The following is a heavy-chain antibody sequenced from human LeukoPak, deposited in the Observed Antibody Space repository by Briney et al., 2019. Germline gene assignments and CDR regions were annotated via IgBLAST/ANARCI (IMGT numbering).Heavy chain of an antibody. J-gene: IGHJ2*01. V-gene: IGHV3-20*04. CDR3: AKAPAAVADAYWYFDL. Sequence: GGSLRLSCAASGFTFGDYGMSWVRQAPGKGLEWVSGINWNGGSTGYADSVKGRFTISRDNAKNSLYLQMNSLRAEDTALYYCAKAPAAVADAYWYFDLWGRGTLVTVSS. CDR1: GFTFGDYG. D-gene: IGHD6-19*01. CDR2: INWNGGST.